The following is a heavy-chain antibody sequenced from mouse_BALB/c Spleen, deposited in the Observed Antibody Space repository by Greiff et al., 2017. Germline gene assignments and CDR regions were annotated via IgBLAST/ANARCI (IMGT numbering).Heavy chain of an antibody. J-gene: IGHJ4*01. CDR1: GFTFSSYT. V-gene: IGHV5-12-2*01. CDR2: ISNGGGST. Sequence: EVQLVESGGGLVQPGGSLKLSCAASGFTFSSYTMSWVRQTPEKRLEWVAYISNGGGSTYYPDTVKGRFTISRDNAKNTLYLQMSSLKSEDTAMYYCARLGGYYRYDGDYAMDYWGQGTSVTVSS. CDR3: ARLGGYYRYDGDYAMDY. D-gene: IGHD2-14*01.